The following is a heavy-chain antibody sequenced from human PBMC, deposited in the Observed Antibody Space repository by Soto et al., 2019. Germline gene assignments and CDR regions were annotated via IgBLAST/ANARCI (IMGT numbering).Heavy chain of an antibody. CDR1: GYTFTSYA. CDR3: ARDPVIYDSSGYLGDAFDI. D-gene: IGHD3-22*01. J-gene: IGHJ3*02. CDR2: INAGNGNT. V-gene: IGHV1-3*01. Sequence: ASVKVSCKASGYTFTSYAMHWVRQAPGQRLEWMGWINAGNGNTKYSQKFQGRVTIARDTSASTAYMELSSLRSEDTAVYYCARDPVIYDSSGYLGDAFDIWGQGTMVTVSS.